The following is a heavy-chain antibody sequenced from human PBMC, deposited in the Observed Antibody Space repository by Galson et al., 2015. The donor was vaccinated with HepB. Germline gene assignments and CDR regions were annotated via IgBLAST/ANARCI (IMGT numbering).Heavy chain of an antibody. V-gene: IGHV1-69*02. J-gene: IGHJ4*02. CDR2: IIPIIGIT. D-gene: IGHD1-26*01. CDR3: ARVLLYRAAVNGRSVRAIDY. CDR1: GGTFGSNT. Sequence: SVKVSCKAFGGTFGSNTISWVRQAPGQGLECVGRIIPIIGITNYAQKFQGRVTITADRSTSTAYMEMSSLTSDDTAVYYCARVLLYRAAVNGRSVRAIDYWGQGTLVTVSS.